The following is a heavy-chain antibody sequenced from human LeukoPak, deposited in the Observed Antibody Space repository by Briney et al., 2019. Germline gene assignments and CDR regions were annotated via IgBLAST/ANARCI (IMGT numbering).Heavy chain of an antibody. CDR1: GFTFSSYW. CDR2: INSDGSST. J-gene: IGHJ5*02. V-gene: IGHV3-74*01. Sequence: GGSLRLSCAASGFTFSSYWMYWVCHAPGKGLVWVSRINSDGSSTSYADSVKGRFTISRDNAKNTLYLQMNSLRAEDTAVYYCARDQGSSSWDNWFDPWGQGTLVTVSS. CDR3: ARDQGSSSWDNWFDP. D-gene: IGHD6-13*01.